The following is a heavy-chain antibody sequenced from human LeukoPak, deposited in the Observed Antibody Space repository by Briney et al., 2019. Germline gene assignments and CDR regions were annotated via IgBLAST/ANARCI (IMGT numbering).Heavy chain of an antibody. D-gene: IGHD1-14*01. CDR2: IIPILGIA. J-gene: IGHJ6*02. V-gene: IGHV1-69*02. CDR1: GGTFSSYT. Sequence: SVKVSCKASGGTFSSYTISWVRQAPGQGLEWMGRIIPILGIANYAQKFQGRVTITADKPTSTAYMELSSLRSEDTAVYYCAREASENYYYGMDVWGQGTTVTVSS. CDR3: AREASENYYYGMDV.